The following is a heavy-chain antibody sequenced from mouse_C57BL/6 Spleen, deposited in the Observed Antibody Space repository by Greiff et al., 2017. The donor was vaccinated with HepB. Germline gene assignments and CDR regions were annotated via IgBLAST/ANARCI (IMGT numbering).Heavy chain of an antibody. CDR2: IDPSDSYT. CDR1: GYTFTSYW. J-gene: IGHJ2*01. V-gene: IGHV1-59*01. CDR3: ARSAGTDDY. D-gene: IGHD4-1*01. Sequence: QVQLQQPGAELVRPGTSVKLSCKASGYTFTSYWMHWVKQRPGQGLEWIGVIDPSDSYTNYNQKFKGKATLTVDTSSSTAYMQLSSLTSEDSAVYYCARSAGTDDYWGQGTTLTVSS.